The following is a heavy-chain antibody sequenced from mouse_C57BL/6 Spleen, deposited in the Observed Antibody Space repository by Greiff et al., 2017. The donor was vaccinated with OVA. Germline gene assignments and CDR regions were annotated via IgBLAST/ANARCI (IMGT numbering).Heavy chain of an antibody. CDR1: GFSLTSYA. CDR2: IWTGGGT. CDR3: ARNQLRLRNYAMDY. J-gene: IGHJ4*01. V-gene: IGHV2-9-1*01. Sequence: QVTLKVSGPGLVAPSQSLSITCTVSGFSLTSYAISWVRQPPGKGLEWLGVIWTGGGTNYNSALKSRLSISKDTSKSQVFLKMNSLQTDDTARYYCARNQLRLRNYAMDYWGQGTSVTVSS. D-gene: IGHD3-2*02.